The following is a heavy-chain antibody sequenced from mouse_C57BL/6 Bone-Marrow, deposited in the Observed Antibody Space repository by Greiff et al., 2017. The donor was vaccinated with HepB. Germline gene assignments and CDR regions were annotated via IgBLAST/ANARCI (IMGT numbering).Heavy chain of an antibody. CDR1: GFTFSDYY. J-gene: IGHJ4*01. CDR2: INYDGSST. V-gene: IGHV5-16*01. D-gene: IGHD2-10*02. Sequence: EVKLVESEGGLVQPGRSMKLSCTASGFTFSDYYMAWVRQVPEKGLEWVANINYDGSSTYYLDSLKIRFIISRDNAKNILYLQMSSLKSEDTATYYCARYGNLYAMDYWGQGTSVTVSS. CDR3: ARYGNLYAMDY.